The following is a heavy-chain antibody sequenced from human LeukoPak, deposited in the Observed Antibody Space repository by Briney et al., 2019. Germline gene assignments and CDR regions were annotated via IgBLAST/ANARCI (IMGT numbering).Heavy chain of an antibody. V-gene: IGHV1-69*06. CDR2: IIPIFGTA. CDR1: GGTFSSYA. CDR3: VTYDSSGYQYYFDY. J-gene: IGHJ4*02. Sequence: TVKVSCKASGGTFSSYAISWVRQAPGQGLEWMGRIIPIFGTANYAQKFQGRVTITADKSTSTAYMELSSLRSEDTAVYYCVTYDSSGYQYYFDYWGQGTLVTVSS. D-gene: IGHD3-22*01.